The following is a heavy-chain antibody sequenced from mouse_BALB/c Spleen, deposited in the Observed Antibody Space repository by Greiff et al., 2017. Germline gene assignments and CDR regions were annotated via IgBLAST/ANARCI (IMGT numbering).Heavy chain of an antibody. CDR3: ARDYGNYVYWYFDV. CDR2: ISSGSSTI. Sequence: EVNVVESGGGLVQPGGSRKLSCAASGFTFSSFGMHWVRQAPEKGLEWVAYISSGSSTIYYADTVKGRFTISRDNPKNTLFLQMTSLRSEDTAMYYCARDYGNYVYWYFDVWGAGTTVTVSS. V-gene: IGHV5-17*02. D-gene: IGHD2-1*01. CDR1: GFTFSSFG. J-gene: IGHJ1*01.